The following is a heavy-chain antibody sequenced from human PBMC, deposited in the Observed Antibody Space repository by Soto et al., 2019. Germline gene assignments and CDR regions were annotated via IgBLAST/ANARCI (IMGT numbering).Heavy chain of an antibody. CDR1: GFSFSSSA. CDR2: ISGSGGAT. D-gene: IGHD3-3*01. V-gene: IGHV3-23*01. CDR3: AKATLRVVHPLVFDH. Sequence: GGSLRLSCEASGFSFSSSAMHWVRQAPGKGLEWISVISGSGGATYFADSVKGRFTISRDNSKNTLYLQMNSLRAEDTAVYYCAKATLRVVHPLVFDHWGQGSLVTVSS. J-gene: IGHJ4*02.